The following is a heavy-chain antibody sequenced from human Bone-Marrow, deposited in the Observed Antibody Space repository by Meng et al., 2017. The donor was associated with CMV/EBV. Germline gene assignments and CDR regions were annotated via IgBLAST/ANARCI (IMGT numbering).Heavy chain of an antibody. J-gene: IGHJ5*02. D-gene: IGHD3-10*01. CDR1: GYSFTSYW. CDR2: IYPGDSDA. V-gene: IGHV5-51*01. Sequence: GESLKISCKGSGYSFTSYWIAWVRQMPGKGLEWMGIIYPGDSDATYSPSFQGQVTISVDKSISTAYLQWSSLKASDTAMYFCAGRRGDVKWFDPWGQGTLVTVSS. CDR3: AGRRGDVKWFDP.